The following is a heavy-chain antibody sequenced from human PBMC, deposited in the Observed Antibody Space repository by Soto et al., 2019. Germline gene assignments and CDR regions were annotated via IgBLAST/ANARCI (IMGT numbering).Heavy chain of an antibody. Sequence: PSETLSLTCTVSCGSISSYYWSWIRQPPGKGLEWIGYIYYSGSTNYNPSLKSRVTISVDTSKNQFSLKLSSVTAADTAVYYCARDGGYCSSTSCFPYYYYYGMDVWGQGTTVTVSS. V-gene: IGHV4-59*01. CDR3: ARDGGYCSSTSCFPYYYYYGMDV. CDR2: IYYSGST. CDR1: CGSISSYY. D-gene: IGHD2-2*01. J-gene: IGHJ6*02.